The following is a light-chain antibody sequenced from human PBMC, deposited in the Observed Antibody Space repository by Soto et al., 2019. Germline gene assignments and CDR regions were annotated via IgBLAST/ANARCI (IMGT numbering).Light chain of an antibody. CDR3: SSYTDTDNFVI. V-gene: IGLV2-8*01. Sequence: QSVLTQPPSASGSTGQSVTISCTGTSSDVGRHNYVSWYQQHPGKAPKLLIFEVNKRPSGVPDRFSASTSGITASLTVSGLQPEDEAAYYCSSYTDTDNFVIFGGGTKLTVL. CDR1: SSDVGRHNY. CDR2: EVN. J-gene: IGLJ2*01.